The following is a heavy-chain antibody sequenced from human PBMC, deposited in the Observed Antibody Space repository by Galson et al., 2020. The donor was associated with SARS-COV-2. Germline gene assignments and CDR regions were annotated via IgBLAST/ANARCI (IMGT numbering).Heavy chain of an antibody. CDR2: IIVSVSST. CDR1: GFTFSTYA. D-gene: IGHD2-21*01. J-gene: IGHJ6*03. CDR3: VKDRSCVAPACARKYYYSDV. V-gene: IGHV3-23*01. Sequence: HGESLKISCAASGFTFSTYAMSWVRQAPGEGLEWVSTIIVSVSSTTYGDSVKGRFTISRDNSKNTVFLQMNSLTAGDSAVYYCVKDRSCVAPACARKYYYSDVWGNGTTVTVSS.